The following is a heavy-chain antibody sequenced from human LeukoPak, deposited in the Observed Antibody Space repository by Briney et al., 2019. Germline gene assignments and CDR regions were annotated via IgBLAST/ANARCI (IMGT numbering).Heavy chain of an antibody. V-gene: IGHV3-49*04. J-gene: IGHJ6*03. D-gene: IGHD3-3*01. CDR2: IRSKAYGGTT. CDR1: GFIFGDYA. CDR3: TREDYDFWSGTHYYYMDV. Sequence: GGSLRLSCTASGFIFGDYAMSWVRQAPGKGLEWVGFIRSKAYGGTTEYAASVKGRFTISRDDSKSIAYLQMNSLKTEDAAVYYCTREDYDFWSGTHYYYMDVWGKGTTVTVSS.